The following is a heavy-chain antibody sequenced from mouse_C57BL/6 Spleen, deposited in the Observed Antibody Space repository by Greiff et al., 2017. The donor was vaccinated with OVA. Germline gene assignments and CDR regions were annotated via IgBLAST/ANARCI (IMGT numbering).Heavy chain of an antibody. CDR1: GYTFTSYW. V-gene: IGHV1-53*01. CDR3: ARCGITTVVATLYYYAMDY. J-gene: IGHJ4*01. D-gene: IGHD1-1*01. CDR2: INPSNGGT. Sequence: QVQLQQSGTELVKPGASVKLSCKASGYTFTSYWMHWVKQRPGQGLEWIGNINPSNGGTNYNEKFKSKATLTVDKSSSTAYMQLSSLTSEDSAVYYCARCGITTVVATLYYYAMDYWGQGTSVTVSS.